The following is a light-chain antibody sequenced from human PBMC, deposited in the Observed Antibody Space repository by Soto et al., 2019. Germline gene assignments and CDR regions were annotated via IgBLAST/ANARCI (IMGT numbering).Light chain of an antibody. CDR3: SSYTNPGALSV. J-gene: IGLJ3*02. V-gene: IGLV2-14*01. Sequence: QSALTQPASVSGSPGQSITISCAGTNSDIGRYNYVSWYQQHPGEAPKLLIYEVSNRPSGISHRFSGSKSGNTASLTISGLLPEDEGAYYCSSYTNPGALSVFGEGTKLTVL. CDR2: EVS. CDR1: NSDIGRYNY.